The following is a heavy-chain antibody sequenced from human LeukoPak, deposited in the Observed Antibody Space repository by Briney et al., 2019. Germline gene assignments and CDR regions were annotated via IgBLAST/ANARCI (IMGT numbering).Heavy chain of an antibody. Sequence: ASVKVSCRVSGYTLTKLSMHWVRQAPGKGLEWMGGFDPEDGETIYAQKFQGRVTMTEDTSTDTAYMELSSLRSEDTAVYYCATDSSGYHDAFDIWGQGTMVTVSS. D-gene: IGHD3-22*01. CDR1: GYTLTKLS. CDR3: ATDSSGYHDAFDI. V-gene: IGHV1-24*01. CDR2: FDPEDGET. J-gene: IGHJ3*02.